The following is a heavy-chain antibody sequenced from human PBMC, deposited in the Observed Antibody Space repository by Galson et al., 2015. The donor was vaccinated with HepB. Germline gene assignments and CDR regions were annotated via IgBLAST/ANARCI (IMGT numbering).Heavy chain of an antibody. CDR1: GYSFTSYW. J-gene: IGHJ2*01. CDR2: IYPGDSDT. Sequence: QSGAEVKKPGESLEISCKGSGYSFTSYWIGWVRQMPGKGLEWMGIIYPGDSDTRYSPSFQGQVTISADKSISTANLQWSSLKASDTALYYCARVTDYGGNSGYFDLWGRGTLVTVSS. D-gene: IGHD4-23*01. CDR3: ARVTDYGGNSGYFDL. V-gene: IGHV5-51*01.